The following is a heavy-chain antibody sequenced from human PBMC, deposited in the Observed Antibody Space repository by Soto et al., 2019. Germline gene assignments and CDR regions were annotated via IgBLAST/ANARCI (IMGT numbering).Heavy chain of an antibody. V-gene: IGHV1-2*02. CDR3: ARNDYGDDSVVD. J-gene: IGHJ4*02. CDR1: GCTFTGYY. Sequence: EASVQVSCKASGCTFTGYYMHWVRQAPGQGLEWMGWINPNSGGTNYAQKFQGRVTMTRDTSISTAYMELSRLRSDDTAVYYCARNDYGDDSVVDWGQGTLVTVSS. D-gene: IGHD4-17*01. CDR2: INPNSGGT.